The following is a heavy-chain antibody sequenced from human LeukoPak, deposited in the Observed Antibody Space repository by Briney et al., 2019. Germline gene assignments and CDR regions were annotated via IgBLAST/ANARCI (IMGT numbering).Heavy chain of an antibody. CDR1: GGSFSGYY. J-gene: IGHJ4*02. Sequence: SETLSLTCAVYGGSFSGYYWSWIRQPPGKGLEWIGEINHSGSTNYNPSLKSRVTISVDTSKNQFSLKLSSVTAAGTAVYYCAGDYGDYRGFDYWGQGTLVTVSS. CDR2: INHSGST. CDR3: AGDYGDYRGFDY. D-gene: IGHD4-17*01. V-gene: IGHV4-34*01.